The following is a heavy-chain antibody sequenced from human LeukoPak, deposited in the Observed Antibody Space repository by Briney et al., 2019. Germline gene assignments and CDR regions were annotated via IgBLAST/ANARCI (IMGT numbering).Heavy chain of an antibody. CDR1: GFTFSNYA. J-gene: IGHJ6*02. V-gene: IGHV3-23*01. Sequence: TGGSLRLSCAASGFTFSNYAMSWVRQAPGKGLEWVSTISGSGGSTFYADSVKGRFTISRDNSRNTLYLQMNSLRAEDTAIYYCAKDDYSYYAMDVWGRGTTVIVSS. CDR3: AKDDYSYYAMDV. CDR2: ISGSGGST.